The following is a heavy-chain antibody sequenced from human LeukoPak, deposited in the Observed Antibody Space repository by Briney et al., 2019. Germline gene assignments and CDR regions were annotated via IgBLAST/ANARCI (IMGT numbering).Heavy chain of an antibody. CDR3: ARSFWSGYKYYYYYGMDV. Sequence: ASVKVSCKASGYTFTSYDINWVRQATGQGLEWMGWMNPNSGNTGYAQKFQGRVTMTRNTSISTAYTELSSLRSEDTAVYYCARSFWSGYKYYYYYGMDVWGQGTTVTVSS. CDR1: GYTFTSYD. CDR2: MNPNSGNT. D-gene: IGHD3-3*01. V-gene: IGHV1-8*01. J-gene: IGHJ6*02.